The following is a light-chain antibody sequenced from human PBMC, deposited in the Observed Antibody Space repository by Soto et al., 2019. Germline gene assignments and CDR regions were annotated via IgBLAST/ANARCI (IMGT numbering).Light chain of an antibody. CDR3: QQRSNWVT. V-gene: IGKV3-11*01. CDR1: QSLYSD. J-gene: IGKJ5*01. CDR2: GAS. Sequence: EIVLTQSPATLSLSPGERATLSCRASQSLYSDLAWYQQKPGQAPKLLIYGASNRATGIPARFSGSGSGTDFTLTISSLEPEDFAVYYCQQRSNWVTFGQGTRLEIK.